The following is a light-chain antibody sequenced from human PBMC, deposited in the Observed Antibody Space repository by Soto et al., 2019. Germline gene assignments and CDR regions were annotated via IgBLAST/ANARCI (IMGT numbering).Light chain of an antibody. J-gene: IGKJ1*01. CDR2: KAS. V-gene: IGKV1-5*03. CDR3: QQHNSYPST. Sequence: DLQMTQSPSTLSASVGDRVTITCRASQSISSWLAWYQQKPGKAPNLLIYKASSLESGVPSRFSGSGSGTEFTLTISSLQPDDFATYYCQQHNSYPSTFGQGTKVEVK. CDR1: QSISSW.